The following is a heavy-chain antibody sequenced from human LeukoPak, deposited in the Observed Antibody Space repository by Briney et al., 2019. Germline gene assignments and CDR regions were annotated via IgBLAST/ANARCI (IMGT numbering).Heavy chain of an antibody. CDR3: AREMVRGVIYYFDY. D-gene: IGHD3-10*01. V-gene: IGHV3-53*01. Sequence: GGSLRLSCAASGFTVSSNYMSWVRQAPGKGLEWVSVIYSGGSTYYADSVKGRFTISRDNSKNTLYLQMNSPRAEDTAVYYCAREMVRGVIYYFDYWGQGTLVTVSS. CDR2: IYSGGST. J-gene: IGHJ4*02. CDR1: GFTVSSNY.